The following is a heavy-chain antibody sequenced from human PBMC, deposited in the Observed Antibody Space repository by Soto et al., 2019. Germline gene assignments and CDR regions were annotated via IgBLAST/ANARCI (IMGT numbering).Heavy chain of an antibody. CDR3: VSDPAVDPKVRGSKHCGMDV. Sequence: GGSLRLSCAASGFTFSSYSMNWVRQAPGKGLEWVSYISTSSGTIYYADSVKGRFTISRDNAKNSLYLQLNSLRAEDTAVYYCVSDPAVDPKVRGSKHCGMDVWGQGSTFAASS. D-gene: IGHD3-10*01. CDR1: GFTFSSYS. J-gene: IGHJ6*02. V-gene: IGHV3-48*01. CDR2: ISTSSGTI.